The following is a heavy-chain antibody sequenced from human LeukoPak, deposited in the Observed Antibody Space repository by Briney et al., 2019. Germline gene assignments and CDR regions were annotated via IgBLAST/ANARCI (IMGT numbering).Heavy chain of an antibody. CDR3: ARDLKLEN. CDR2: ISSFGGTT. Sequence: GGSLRLSCAASGFTFSSYAMSWVRQAPGKGLEWVSGISSFGGTTYYADSVKGRFTTSRDNSKNTLYLQMNSLRAEDTAVYYCARDLKLENWGQGTLVTVSS. D-gene: IGHD1-1*01. J-gene: IGHJ4*02. CDR1: GFTFSSYA. V-gene: IGHV3-23*01.